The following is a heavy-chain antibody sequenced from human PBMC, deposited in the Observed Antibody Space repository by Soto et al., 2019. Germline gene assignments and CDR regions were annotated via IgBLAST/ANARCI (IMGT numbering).Heavy chain of an antibody. CDR1: GFTFSNYV. J-gene: IGHJ4*02. D-gene: IGHD3-22*01. V-gene: IGHV3-23*01. CDR2: ITGSGGST. Sequence: EVQLLESGGGLVQPGGSLRLSCAASGFTFSNYVMNWVRQAPGKGLEWVSAITGSGGSTYYADSVKGRFTMSRDDPKNTLYLQMNSLRAEDTAVYYCAKIRDYYYSSGYPPYFFDYWGQGTLVTVSS. CDR3: AKIRDYYYSSGYPPYFFDY.